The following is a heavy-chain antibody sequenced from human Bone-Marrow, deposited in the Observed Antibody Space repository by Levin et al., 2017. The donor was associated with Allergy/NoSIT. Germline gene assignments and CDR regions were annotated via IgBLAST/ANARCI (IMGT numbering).Heavy chain of an antibody. J-gene: IGHJ3*02. CDR3: AREVGTHQVTSDAFDI. CDR2: IDNTGTA. V-gene: IGHV4-31*03. CDR1: GDSISSGGYF. D-gene: IGHD2-15*01. Sequence: SETLSLTCTVSGDSISSGGYFWSWVRQLPGKGLEWIGYIDNTGTAYYNPSLESRVTLSLDTSKNQFSLKLSSMTAADTAVYYCAREVGTHQVTSDAFDIWGQGTMVTVSS.